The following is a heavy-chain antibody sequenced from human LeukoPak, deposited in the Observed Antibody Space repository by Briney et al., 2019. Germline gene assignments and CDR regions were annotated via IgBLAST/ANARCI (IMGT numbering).Heavy chain of an antibody. D-gene: IGHD3-22*01. CDR2: IKQDGSEK. Sequence: GGSLRLSCVASGFSFSTYRMSWVRQAPGKGLEWVANIKQDGSEKYYVDSVKGRFTISRDNAKNSLYLQMNSLRAEDTAVYYCARGPRYYYDSSGYSYFDYWGQGTLVTVSS. J-gene: IGHJ4*02. CDR3: ARGPRYYYDSSGYSYFDY. CDR1: GFSFSTYR. V-gene: IGHV3-7*01.